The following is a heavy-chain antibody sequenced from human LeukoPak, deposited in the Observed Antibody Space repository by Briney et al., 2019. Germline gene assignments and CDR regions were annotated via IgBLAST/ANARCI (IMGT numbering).Heavy chain of an antibody. CDR3: AKESGYSGYDERSIDY. V-gene: IGHV3-23*01. CDR2: ISGSGGSI. J-gene: IGHJ4*02. D-gene: IGHD5-12*01. CDR1: GFTFSSYA. Sequence: GGSLRLSCAASGFTFSSYAMSWVRQAPGKGLEWVSAISGSGGSIYYADSVKGRFTISRDNSKNTLYLQMNSLRAEDTAVYYCAKESGYSGYDERSIDYWGQGTLVTVSS.